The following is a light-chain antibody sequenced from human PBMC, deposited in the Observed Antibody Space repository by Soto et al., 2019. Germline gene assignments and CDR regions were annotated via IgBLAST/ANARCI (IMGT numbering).Light chain of an antibody. CDR3: QQYRRSPFT. V-gene: IGKV3-20*01. CDR2: DVS. Sequence: EIVLTQSPGTLSLSPGERATLSCRASQSVSANYLACYQQKPGQAPRLLIYDVSSRSTGMPDMFSGSGSGTDFTLTISRLEPEDFAVYYCQQYRRSPFTFGPGTKVEIK. J-gene: IGKJ3*01. CDR1: QSVSANY.